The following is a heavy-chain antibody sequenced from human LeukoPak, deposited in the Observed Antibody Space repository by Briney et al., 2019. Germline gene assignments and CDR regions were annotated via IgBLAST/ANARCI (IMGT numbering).Heavy chain of an antibody. CDR1: GFTFSGSA. CDR2: IRSKANSYAT. D-gene: IGHD6-19*01. CDR3: TSSHYSSGS. V-gene: IGHV3-73*01. J-gene: IGHJ5*02. Sequence: HPGGSLRLSCAASGFTFSGSAMRWVRQASGKGLEWVDRIRSKANSYATAYAASVKGRFTISRDDSKNTAYLQMNSLKTEDTVVYYCTSSHYSSGSWGQGTLVTVSS.